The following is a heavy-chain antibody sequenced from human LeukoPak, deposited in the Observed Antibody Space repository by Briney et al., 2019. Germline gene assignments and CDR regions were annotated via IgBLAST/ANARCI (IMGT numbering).Heavy chain of an antibody. CDR1: GGTFSSYA. CDR3: ARSKSGSSPLGY. CDR2: IIPIFGTA. D-gene: IGHD6-6*01. J-gene: IGHJ4*02. V-gene: IGHV1-69*05. Sequence: ASVKVSCKASGGTFSSYAISWVRQAPGQGLEWMGGIIPIFGTANYAQKFQGRVTITTDESTSTAYMELSSLRSEDTAVYYCARSKSGSSPLGYWGQGALVTVS.